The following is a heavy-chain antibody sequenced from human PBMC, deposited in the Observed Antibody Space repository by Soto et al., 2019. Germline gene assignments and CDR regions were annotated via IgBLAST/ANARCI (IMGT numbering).Heavy chain of an antibody. J-gene: IGHJ4*01. CDR3: SRGRWRYGSTRLTTDY. CDR1: GGSFSGYS. D-gene: IGHD6-13*01. V-gene: IGHV4-34*01. CDR2: INHIGST. Sequence: PSETLSLTCVVYGGSFSGYSWSWIRQPPGKGLEWIGEINHIGSTNYNPSLKSRVTISVDTSKNQFSLKLGSVTAADTAVYYCSRGRWRYGSTRLTTDYWGQGTLVTVSS.